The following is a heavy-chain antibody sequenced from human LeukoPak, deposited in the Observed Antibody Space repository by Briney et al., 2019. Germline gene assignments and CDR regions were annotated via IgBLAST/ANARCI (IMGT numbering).Heavy chain of an antibody. J-gene: IGHJ4*02. CDR2: TGSGSST. V-gene: IGHV3-23*01. D-gene: IGHD3-22*01. Sequence: TGSGSSTYYADSVKGQFTISRDNSKKMLYLQMNSLRVEDTAIYYCAKEVYDSSFIDFWGQGTLVTVSS. CDR3: AKEVYDSSFIDF.